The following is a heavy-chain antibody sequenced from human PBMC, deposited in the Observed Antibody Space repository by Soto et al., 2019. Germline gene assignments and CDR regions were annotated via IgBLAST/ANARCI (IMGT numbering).Heavy chain of an antibody. CDR1: GFTFSDQA. Sequence: QVQLVQSGGGVVQPGRSLRLSCAASGFTFSDQAMHWVRQPPGKGLEWVAVISYDGSKKHYADSVEGRFTISRDNSKNTLYLQMSSLREEDTAVYYCAREPTTVLERIDFWGQGTPVTVSS. CDR2: ISYDGSKK. V-gene: IGHV3-30*04. D-gene: IGHD4-17*01. J-gene: IGHJ4*02. CDR3: AREPTTVLERIDF.